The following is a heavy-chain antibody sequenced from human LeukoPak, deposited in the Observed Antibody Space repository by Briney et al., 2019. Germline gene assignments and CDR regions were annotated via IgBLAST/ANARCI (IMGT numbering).Heavy chain of an antibody. CDR2: IKSKTDGGTT. V-gene: IGHV3-15*01. J-gene: IGHJ4*02. CDR3: TFYYDFWSGLRTFDY. CDR1: GFTFSNAW. D-gene: IGHD3-3*01. Sequence: GGSLRLSCAASGFTFSNAWMSWVRQTPGKGLEWVGRIKSKTDGGTTDYAAPVKGRFTVSRDDSKNTLYLQMNSLKTEDTAVYYCTFYYDFWSGLRTFDYWGQGTLVTVSS.